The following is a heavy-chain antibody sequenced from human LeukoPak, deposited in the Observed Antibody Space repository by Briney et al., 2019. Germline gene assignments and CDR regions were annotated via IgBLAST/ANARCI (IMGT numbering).Heavy chain of an antibody. V-gene: IGHV3-15*01. J-gene: IGHJ4*02. D-gene: IGHD3-22*01. CDR3: TTLYYYDSSGYVDY. Sequence: PGGSLRLSCAASGFTFSNAWMSWVRQAPGKGLEWVGRIKSKTDGGTTDYAAPVKGRFTISRDDSKNTLYLQMNSLKTEDTAVYYCTTLYYYDSSGYVDYWGQGTLVTVSS. CDR1: GFTFSNAW. CDR2: IKSKTDGGTT.